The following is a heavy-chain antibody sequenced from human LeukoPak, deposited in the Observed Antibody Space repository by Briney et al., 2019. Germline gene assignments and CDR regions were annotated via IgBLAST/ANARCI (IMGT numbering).Heavy chain of an antibody. V-gene: IGHV3-74*01. CDR2: INNDGSST. CDR3: ARVGSAAALAY. Sequence: PGGSLRLSCAASRFTFSSYWMHWVRQAPGRGLVWVSRINNDGSSTSYADSVKGRFTISRDNAKNTLHLQMNSLRAEDTAVYYCARVGSAAALAYWGKETLFTVSS. J-gene: IGHJ4*02. CDR1: RFTFSSYW. D-gene: IGHD1-14*01.